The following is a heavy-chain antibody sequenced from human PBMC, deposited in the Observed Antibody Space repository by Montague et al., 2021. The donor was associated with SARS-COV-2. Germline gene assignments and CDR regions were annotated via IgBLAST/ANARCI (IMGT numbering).Heavy chain of an antibody. V-gene: IGHV4-34*01. Sequence: SETLSLTCAVYGGSFSGYYWSWIRQPPGKGLEWIGEINHSGSTNYNPSLKSRVTISVDTSKNQFSLKLSSVTAADTAVYYCARGRYSSSWSGVLNWFDPWGQGTLVTLSS. CDR3: ARGRYSSSWSGVLNWFDP. D-gene: IGHD6-13*01. J-gene: IGHJ5*02. CDR1: GGSFSGYY. CDR2: INHSGST.